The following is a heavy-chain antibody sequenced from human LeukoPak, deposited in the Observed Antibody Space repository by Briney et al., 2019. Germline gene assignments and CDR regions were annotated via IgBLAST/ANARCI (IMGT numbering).Heavy chain of an antibody. Sequence: GGSLKISCKGSGYSFTSYWIGWVRQMPGKGLEWMGIIYPGDSDTRYSPSFQGQVTISADKSISTAYLQWSSLKASDTAMYYCARACPSKSGGSCYWGQGTLVTVSS. J-gene: IGHJ4*02. V-gene: IGHV5-51*01. CDR1: GYSFTSYW. D-gene: IGHD2-15*01. CDR3: ARACPSKSGGSCY. CDR2: IYPGDSDT.